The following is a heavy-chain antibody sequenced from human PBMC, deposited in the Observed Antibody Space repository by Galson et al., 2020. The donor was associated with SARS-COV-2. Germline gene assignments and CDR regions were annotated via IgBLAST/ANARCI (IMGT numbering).Heavy chain of an antibody. CDR1: GGSISTTNCF. Sequence: SQTLSLTCTVSGGSISTTNCFRGCIRQPPGKGLEWTGSSYYGATTYYKPSLKSRLTISMDTSKNQFSLNLGSVTAADTAVDYCSRGQGYGSSWSSVDPFEHWGQGTRVIVTS. J-gene: IGHJ1*01. CDR3: SRGQGYGSSWSSVDPFEH. CDR2: SYYGATT. V-gene: IGHV4-39*07. D-gene: IGHD6-13*01.